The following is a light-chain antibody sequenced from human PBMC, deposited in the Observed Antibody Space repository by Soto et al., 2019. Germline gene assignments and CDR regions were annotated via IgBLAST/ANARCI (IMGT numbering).Light chain of an antibody. CDR2: EVN. J-gene: IGLJ1*01. CDR1: SSDVGGYNY. CDR3: AAWDDRLNGPV. V-gene: IGLV2-8*01. Sequence: QSVLAQPPSASGSPGQSVAISCTGTSSDVGGYNYVSWYQQHPGKAPKLMIYEVNKRPSGVPDRFSGSKSGNTASLTVSGLQAEDEADYYCAAWDDRLNGPVFGTGTKVTVL.